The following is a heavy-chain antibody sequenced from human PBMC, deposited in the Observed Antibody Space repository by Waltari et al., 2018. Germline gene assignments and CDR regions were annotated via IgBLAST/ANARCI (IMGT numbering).Heavy chain of an antibody. Sequence: QVQLQESGPGLVKPSGTLSLTCAVSGDSMNSNSWGSWVRQSPGRGVKRIGQVHRSGKTNKNPCLGSRVDVSLDTSKKEFSLKVASASAADTAVYDCARDVGRGLYLDSWGPGILVTVSP. CDR3: ARDVGRGLYLDS. CDR1: GDSMNSNSW. V-gene: IGHV4-4*02. J-gene: IGHJ4*02. D-gene: IGHD2-15*01. CDR2: VHRSGKT.